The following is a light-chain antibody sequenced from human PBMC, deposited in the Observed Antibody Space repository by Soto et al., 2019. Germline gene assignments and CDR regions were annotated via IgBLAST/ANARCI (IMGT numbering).Light chain of an antibody. CDR2: AAS. CDR3: QQSYSALVA. V-gene: IGKV1-39*01. Sequence: FQMTQSPSSLSASVGDIVAITCLASQSISSSLNWYQQKPGKAPELLIYAASSLQSGVPSRFSGSGSGTDFTLTISSLQPEDFATYYCQQSYSALVAFGQGTKVDIK. J-gene: IGKJ1*01. CDR1: QSISSS.